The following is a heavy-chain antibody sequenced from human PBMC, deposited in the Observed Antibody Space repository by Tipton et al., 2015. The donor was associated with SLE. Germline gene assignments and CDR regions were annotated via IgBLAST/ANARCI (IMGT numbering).Heavy chain of an antibody. CDR3: ARVIEVGGYFEY. CDR1: GGSFSGYY. D-gene: IGHD1-26*01. CDR2: INHSGST. J-gene: IGHJ4*02. V-gene: IGHV4-34*01. Sequence: TLSLTCAVYGGSFSGYYWSWIRQPPGKGLEWIGEINHSGSTNYNPSLKSRVTISVDTSKNQFSLKLSSVTAADTAVYYCARVIEVGGYFEYWGQGTLVTVSS.